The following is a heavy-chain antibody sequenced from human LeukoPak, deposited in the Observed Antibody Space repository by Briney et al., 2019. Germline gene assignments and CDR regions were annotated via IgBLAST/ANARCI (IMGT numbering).Heavy chain of an antibody. CDR3: ARELGCTNGVCWGPSYYGMDV. V-gene: IGHV1-3*01. CDR1: GYTFTSYG. J-gene: IGHJ6*02. D-gene: IGHD2-8*01. Sequence: ASVKVSCKASGYTFTSYGISWVRQAPGQRLEWMGWINAGNGNTKYSQKFQGRVTITRDTSASTAYMELSSLRSEDTAVYYCARELGCTNGVCWGPSYYGMDVWGQGTTVTVSS. CDR2: INAGNGNT.